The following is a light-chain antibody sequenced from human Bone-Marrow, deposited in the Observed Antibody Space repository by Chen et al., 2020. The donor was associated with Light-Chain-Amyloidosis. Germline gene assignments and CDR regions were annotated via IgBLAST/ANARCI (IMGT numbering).Light chain of an antibody. CDR3: QVWDRSSDRPV. CDR2: DDS. V-gene: IGLV3-21*02. Sequence: SYVRTQPSSVSVAPGQTATISRGGNNIGSTNVHWYQQTPGQAPLLVVYDDSDRPSGIPERLSGSNSGNTATLTISRVEAGDEADYYCQVWDRSSDRPVFGGGTKLTVL. J-gene: IGLJ3*02. CDR1: NIGSTN.